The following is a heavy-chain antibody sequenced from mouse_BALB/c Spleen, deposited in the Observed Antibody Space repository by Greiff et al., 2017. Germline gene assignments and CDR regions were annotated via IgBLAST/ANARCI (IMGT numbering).Heavy chain of an antibody. D-gene: IGHD2-10*02. Sequence: DVMLVESGGGLVQPGGSLKLSCAASGFTFSSYTMSWVRQTPEKRLEWVAYISNGGGSTYYPDTVKGRFTISRDNAKNTLYLQMSSLKSEDTAMYYCARQYGNYVTHFDYWGQGTTLTVSS. J-gene: IGHJ2*01. CDR3: ARQYGNYVTHFDY. V-gene: IGHV5-12-2*01. CDR2: ISNGGGST. CDR1: GFTFSSYT.